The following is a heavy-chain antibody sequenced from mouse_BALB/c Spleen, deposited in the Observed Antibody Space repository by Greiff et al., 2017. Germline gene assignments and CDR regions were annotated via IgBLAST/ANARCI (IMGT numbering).Heavy chain of an antibody. CDR2: ISSGSSTI. CDR1: GFTFSSFG. D-gene: IGHD4-1*01. V-gene: IGHV5-17*02. J-gene: IGHJ2*01. Sequence: DVKLVESGGGLVQPGGSRKLSCAASGFTFSSFGMHWVRQAPEKGLEWVAYISSGSSTIYYADTVKGRFTISRDNPKNTLFLQMTSLRSEDTAMYYCARAYWDDYFDYWGQGTTLTVSS. CDR3: ARAYWDDYFDY.